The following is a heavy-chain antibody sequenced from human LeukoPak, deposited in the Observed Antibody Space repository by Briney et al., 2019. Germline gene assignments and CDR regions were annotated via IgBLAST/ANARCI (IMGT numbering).Heavy chain of an antibody. CDR2: LYYSGST. V-gene: IGHV4-59*08. CDR1: GGSISSYY. Sequence: PSETLSLTCTVSGGSISSYYWSWIRQPAGKGLEWIGYLYYSGSTNYNPSLKSRVTISLDTSKNQFSLKLSSVTAADTAVYYCARGLAHKFDYWGQGTLVTVSS. J-gene: IGHJ4*02. CDR3: ARGLAHKFDY. D-gene: IGHD6-19*01.